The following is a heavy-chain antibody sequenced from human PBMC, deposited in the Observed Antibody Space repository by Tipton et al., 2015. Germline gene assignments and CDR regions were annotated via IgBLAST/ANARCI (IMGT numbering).Heavy chain of an antibody. CDR3: VKDGPRGSSWVGFGH. CDR1: GFTLSDYR. J-gene: IGHJ4*01. V-gene: IGHV3-53*01. CDR2: IYSGGST. Sequence: SLRLSCEASGFTLSDYRMDWIRQAPGKGLEWVSVIYSGGSTYYADSVKGRFTISRDNSKNTLYLQMNSLRAEDTAIYYCVKDGPRGSSWVGFGHWGQGTLVTGPS. D-gene: IGHD6-13*01.